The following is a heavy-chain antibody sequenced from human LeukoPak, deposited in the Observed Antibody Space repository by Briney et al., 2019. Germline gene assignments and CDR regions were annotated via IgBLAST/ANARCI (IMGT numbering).Heavy chain of an antibody. D-gene: IGHD6-13*01. CDR1: GFTFSSYA. Sequence: GGSLRLSCAASGFTFSSYAMHWVRQAPGKGLEWVAVISYDGSNKYYADSVKGRFTISRDNSKNTLYLQMNSLGAEDTAVYHCARDRLGRGMFDYWGQGTLVTVSS. V-gene: IGHV3-30-3*01. J-gene: IGHJ4*02. CDR3: ARDRLGRGMFDY. CDR2: ISYDGSNK.